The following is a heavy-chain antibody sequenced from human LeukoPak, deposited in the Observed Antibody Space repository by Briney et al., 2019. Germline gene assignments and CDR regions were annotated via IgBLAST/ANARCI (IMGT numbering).Heavy chain of an antibody. J-gene: IGHJ4*02. CDR1: GFTFSSYW. CDR3: ARARSYCSSTSCYYVDY. V-gene: IGHV3-74*01. Sequence: GGSLRLSCAASGFTFSSYWMHWVRQAPGKGLVWVSRINSDGSSTSYADSGKGRFTISRDNAKNTLYLQMNSLRAEDMAVYYCARARSYCSSTSCYYVDYWGQGTMVTVSS. D-gene: IGHD2-2*01. CDR2: INSDGSST.